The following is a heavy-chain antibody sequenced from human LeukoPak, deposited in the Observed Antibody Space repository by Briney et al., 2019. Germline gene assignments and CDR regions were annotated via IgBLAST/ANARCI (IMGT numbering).Heavy chain of an antibody. CDR3: ARGRGPPNSNRDFYYSYYMDV. CDR1: GYAFTNYA. Sequence: ASVKVSCKASGYAFTNYAIHWVRQAPGQRFEWMGWINAANGHTKYSQEFQDRITITRDTFATTAYMELSNLRSEDMALYYCARGRGPPNSNRDFYYSYYMDVWGTGTTVTVSS. J-gene: IGHJ6*03. V-gene: IGHV1-3*03. D-gene: IGHD6-13*01. CDR2: INAANGHT.